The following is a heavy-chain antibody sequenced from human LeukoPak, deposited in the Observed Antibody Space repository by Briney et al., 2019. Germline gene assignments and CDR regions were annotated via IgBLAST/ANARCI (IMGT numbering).Heavy chain of an antibody. CDR3: ARLNFACDTSGYLDY. D-gene: IGHD3-22*01. CDR1: GASIDSANYY. Sequence: PSETLSLTCTVSGASIDSANYYWGWIRQPPGKGLEWFGSIYFGGSAYYTSSLMSRVTISLDTPKNQFSLKLSSVSAADTAVYYCARLNFACDTSGYLDYWGQGTLLTVSS. J-gene: IGHJ4*02. CDR2: IYFGGSA. V-gene: IGHV4-39*01.